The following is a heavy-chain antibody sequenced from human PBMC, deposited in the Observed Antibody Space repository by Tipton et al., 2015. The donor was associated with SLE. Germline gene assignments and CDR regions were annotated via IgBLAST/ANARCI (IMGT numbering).Heavy chain of an antibody. Sequence: TLSLTCSVSGGSMSYHYWSWIRQPPGKGLEWIGYIYYTGNTNYNPSLKSRVTMSVDTSKSQFSLKLSSVTAADTAVYYCARHLPYSGSFLHYYGMDVWGQGTTVTVSS. CDR2: IYYTGNT. CDR3: ARHLPYSGSFLHYYGMDV. D-gene: IGHD1-26*01. J-gene: IGHJ6*02. V-gene: IGHV4-59*07. CDR1: GGSMSYHY.